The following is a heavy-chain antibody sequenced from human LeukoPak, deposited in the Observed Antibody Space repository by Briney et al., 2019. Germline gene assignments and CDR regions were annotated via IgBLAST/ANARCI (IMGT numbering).Heavy chain of an antibody. V-gene: IGHV1-69*01. CDR3: ARDWAYGGELKYYYGSGSYYGVLFDY. CDR2: IIPIFGTA. J-gene: IGHJ4*02. Sequence: VASVKVSCKASGGTFSSYAISWVRQAPGQGLEWMGGIIPIFGTANYAQKFQGRVTITADESTSTAYMELRSLRSDDTAVYYCARDWAYGGELKYYYGSGSYYGVLFDYWGQGTLVTVSS. D-gene: IGHD3-10*01. CDR1: GGTFSSYA.